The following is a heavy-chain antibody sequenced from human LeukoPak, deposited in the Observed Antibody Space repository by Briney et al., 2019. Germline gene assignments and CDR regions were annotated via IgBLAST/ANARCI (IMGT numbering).Heavy chain of an antibody. J-gene: IGHJ4*02. D-gene: IGHD1-26*01. Sequence: SETLSLTCGVSGGSISSTNWWSWVRQPSGQGLEWIGEISLSGVTNYNPSLKSRVTMSLDRSKNHLSLTLTSVTAADTAVYYCSRESGAFSPFGYWGQGTLVTVSS. CDR3: SRESGAFSPFGY. CDR2: ISLSGVT. V-gene: IGHV4-4*02. CDR1: GGSISSTNW.